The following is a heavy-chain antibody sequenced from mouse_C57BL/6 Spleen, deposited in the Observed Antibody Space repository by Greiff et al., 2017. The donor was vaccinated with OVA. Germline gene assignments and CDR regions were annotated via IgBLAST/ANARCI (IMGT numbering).Heavy chain of an antibody. CDR1: GYSITSGYY. J-gene: IGHJ2*01. V-gene: IGHV3-6*01. CDR3: ARDQGDYDPDY. Sequence: EVKLMESGPGLVKPSQSLSLTCSVTGYSITSGYYWNWIRQFPGNKLEWMGYISYDGSNNYNPSLKNRISITRDTSKNQFFLKLNSVTTEDTATYYCARDQGDYDPDYWGQGTTLTVSS. D-gene: IGHD2-4*01. CDR2: ISYDGSN.